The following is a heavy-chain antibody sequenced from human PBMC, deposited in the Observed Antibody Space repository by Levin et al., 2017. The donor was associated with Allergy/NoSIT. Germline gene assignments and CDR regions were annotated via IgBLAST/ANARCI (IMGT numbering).Heavy chain of an antibody. CDR1: GFTFNNAW. CDR2: IKSRTDGGTA. Sequence: GESLKISCTASGFTFNNAWMSWVRQAPGKGLEWVGRIKSRTDGGTADYAAPVKGRFTISRDDSKNTLYLQMDSLKTEDTAVYYCTTDTPLYGDYLVDSDYWGQGILVTVSS. V-gene: IGHV3-15*01. D-gene: IGHD4-17*01. CDR3: TTDTPLYGDYLVDSDY. J-gene: IGHJ4*02.